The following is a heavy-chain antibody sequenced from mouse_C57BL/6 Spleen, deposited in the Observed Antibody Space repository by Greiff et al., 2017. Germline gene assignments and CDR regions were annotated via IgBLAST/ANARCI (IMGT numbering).Heavy chain of an antibody. J-gene: IGHJ1*03. CDR1: GFTFSSYG. CDR3: ARPGYYGGSLYWSLDV. D-gene: IGHD1-1*01. V-gene: IGHV5-6*01. CDR2: ISSGGSYT. Sequence: EVKLMESGGDLVKPGGSLKLSCAASGFTFSSYGMSWVRQTPDKRLEWVATISSGGSYTYYPDSVKGRFTISRDNAKNTLYLQMSSLKSEDTAMYYCARPGYYGGSLYWSLDVWGTGSTATDSS.